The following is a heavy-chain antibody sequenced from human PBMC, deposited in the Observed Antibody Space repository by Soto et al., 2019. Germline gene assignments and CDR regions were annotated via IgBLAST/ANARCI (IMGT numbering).Heavy chain of an antibody. CDR2: ISGSGGIT. CDR3: AKGIKDTGGYYYYSMDV. V-gene: IGHV3-23*01. D-gene: IGHD2-15*01. J-gene: IGHJ6*02. CDR1: GFTFSSYA. Sequence: PXVSLSLSFVASGFTFSSYAKGWVRQAPGKGLDWVSVISGSGGITYSADSVKGRFTISRDNSKNILYLQMNSLRAEDTAVYYCAKGIKDTGGYYYYSMDVWGQGTAVTVSS.